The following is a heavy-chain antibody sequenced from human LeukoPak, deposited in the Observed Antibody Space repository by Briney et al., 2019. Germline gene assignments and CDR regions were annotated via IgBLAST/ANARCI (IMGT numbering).Heavy chain of an antibody. V-gene: IGHV3-15*01. CDR3: TTDPGDYEIY. D-gene: IGHD4-17*01. CDR1: GFTFSSYS. J-gene: IGHJ4*02. CDR2: IKSKTDGGTV. Sequence: GGSLRLSCAASGFTFSSYSMNWVRQAPGKGLEWVGRIKSKTDGGTVDYAAPVKGRFTISRDDSKTTLSLQMNSLKTEDTAVYYCTTDPGDYEIYWGQGTLVTVSS.